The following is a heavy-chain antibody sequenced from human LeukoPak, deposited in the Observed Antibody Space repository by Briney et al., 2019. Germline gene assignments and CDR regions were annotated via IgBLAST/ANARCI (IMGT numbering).Heavy chain of an antibody. V-gene: IGHV3-53*01. CDR2: IYSGGST. Sequence: GGSLRLSCAASGFTVSSNYMSWVRQAPGKGLEWVSVIYSGGSTYYADSVKGRFTISRDNPKNTLYLQMNSLRAEDTAVYYCARDGGGSWSFDYWGQGTLVTVSS. D-gene: IGHD3-16*01. CDR1: GFTVSSNY. CDR3: ARDGGGSWSFDY. J-gene: IGHJ4*02.